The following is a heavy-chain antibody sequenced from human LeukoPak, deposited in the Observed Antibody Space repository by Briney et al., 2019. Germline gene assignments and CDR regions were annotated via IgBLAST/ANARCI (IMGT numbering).Heavy chain of an antibody. Sequence: SETLSLTCTVSGGSVSIRSYYWGWIRQPPGKGLEWIGSLYYAGNTFYNPSLKSRVSISVDTSKNQFSLKMTSVTAADTAVYFCASSVTRFSRWDAYGLWYFDYWGQGTQVSVSS. V-gene: IGHV4-39*07. CDR3: ASSVTRFSRWDAYGLWYFDY. J-gene: IGHJ4*02. CDR1: GGSVSIRSYY. D-gene: IGHD4-17*01. CDR2: LYYAGNT.